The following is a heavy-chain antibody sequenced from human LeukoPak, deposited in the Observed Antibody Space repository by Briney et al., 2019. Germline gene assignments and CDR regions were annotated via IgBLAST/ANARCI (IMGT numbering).Heavy chain of an antibody. Sequence: GGSLRLSCAASGFTFSSYSMNWVRQAPGKGLEWVSYISSSSSTIYYADSVKGRFTISRDNAKNSLYLQMNSLRAEDTALYYCAKRVVVGATSPYSDFQDWGQGTLVTVSS. J-gene: IGHJ1*01. V-gene: IGHV3-48*01. D-gene: IGHD1-26*01. CDR1: GFTFSSYS. CDR2: ISSSSSTI. CDR3: AKRVVVGATSPYSDFQD.